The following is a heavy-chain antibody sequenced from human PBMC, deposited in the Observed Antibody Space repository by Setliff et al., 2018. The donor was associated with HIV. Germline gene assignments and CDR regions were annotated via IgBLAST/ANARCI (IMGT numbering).Heavy chain of an antibody. Sequence: GGSLSLSCAASGFTFSNYAMSWVRQAPGKGLEWVSAVTSGSAYTWYPDSVKGRFTISRDNSRYTLYLQMNNLRAEDTAIYYCARDRTYPNDVFDLWGQGTMVTVSS. V-gene: IGHV3-23*01. CDR1: GFTFSNYA. CDR3: ARDRTYPNDVFDL. CDR2: VTSGSAYT. J-gene: IGHJ3*01.